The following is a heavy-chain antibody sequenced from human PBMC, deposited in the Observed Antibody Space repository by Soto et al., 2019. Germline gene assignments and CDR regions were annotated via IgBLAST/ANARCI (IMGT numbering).Heavy chain of an antibody. CDR3: ARLNGYCISTNCHGYYGMDV. CDR2: IYSSENT. D-gene: IGHD2-2*03. CDR1: CVSVSSSSYS. Sequence: SETLSLTCTVSCVSVSSSSYSWGWIRQSPGKGLEWIGTIYSSENTYYNPSLLSRVTISVDTSKNEFSLRLSSVTAADTAVYYCARLNGYCISTNCHGYYGMDVWGQGTTVTVSS. V-gene: IGHV4-39*01. J-gene: IGHJ6*02.